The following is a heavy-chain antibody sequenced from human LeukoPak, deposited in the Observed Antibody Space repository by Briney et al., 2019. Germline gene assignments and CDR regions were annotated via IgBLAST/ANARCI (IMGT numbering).Heavy chain of an antibody. J-gene: IGHJ4*02. CDR1: GFTFSSYG. CDR2: IRYDGSNK. D-gene: IGHD3-9*01. V-gene: IGHV3-30*02. Sequence: PGGSLRLSCAASGFTFSSYGMHWVRQAPGKGLEWVAFIRYDGSNKYYADSVKGRFTISRDNSKNTLYLQMNSLRAEDTAVYYCAKDQRYFDWLLSSYFDYWGQGTLVTVSS. CDR3: AKDQRYFDWLLSSYFDY.